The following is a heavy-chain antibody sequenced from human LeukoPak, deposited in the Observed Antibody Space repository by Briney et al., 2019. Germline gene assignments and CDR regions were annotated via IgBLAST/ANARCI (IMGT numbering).Heavy chain of an antibody. CDR2: IYYSGST. V-gene: IGHV4-59*08. J-gene: IGHJ5*02. CDR3: ARHPPSGDYFLWWFDP. CDR1: GGSTSSYY. Sequence: PSETLSLTCTVSGGSTSSYYWSWIRQPPGKGLEWIGYIYYSGSTNYNPSLKSRVTISVDTSKNQFSLKLSSVTAADTAVYYCARHPPSGDYFLWWFDPWGQGTLVTVSS. D-gene: IGHD2/OR15-2a*01.